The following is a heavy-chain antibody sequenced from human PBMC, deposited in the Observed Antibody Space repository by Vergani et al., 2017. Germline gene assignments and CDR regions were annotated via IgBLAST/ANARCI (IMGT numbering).Heavy chain of an antibody. D-gene: IGHD1-26*01. Sequence: EVRLAESGGGLVQPGGSLRLSCAVSGFTFTSYSMNWVRQAPGKGLEWVSYISGVGDTINYAHSVKGRFTISRDTSRHLQMNSLRVEDTAVYDCARGIVGGLGFDNWGQGTLVTVSS. CDR2: ISGVGDTI. J-gene: IGHJ4*02. CDR3: ARGIVGGLGFDN. CDR1: GFTFTSYS. V-gene: IGHV3-48*01.